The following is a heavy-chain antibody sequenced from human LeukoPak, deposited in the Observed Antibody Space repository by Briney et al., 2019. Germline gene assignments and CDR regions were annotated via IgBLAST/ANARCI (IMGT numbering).Heavy chain of an antibody. Sequence: SETLSLTCAVSGDSISGGYSWGWIRPPPGKGLEWIGSMYHSGNTYYNPSLKSRVAISVDTSKNQFSLRLSSVTAADTAVYYCARHRYSSGWLEAFDVWGQGTMVTVSS. CDR3: ARHRYSSGWLEAFDV. D-gene: IGHD6-19*01. J-gene: IGHJ3*01. CDR1: GDSISGGYS. V-gene: IGHV4-38-2*01. CDR2: MYHSGNT.